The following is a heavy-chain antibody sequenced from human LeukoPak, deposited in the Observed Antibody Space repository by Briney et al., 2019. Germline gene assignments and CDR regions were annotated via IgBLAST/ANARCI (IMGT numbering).Heavy chain of an antibody. J-gene: IGHJ5*02. D-gene: IGHD3-16*01. V-gene: IGHV4-61*01. CDR3: ARRFRNWFDP. CDR2: SSDSGST. Sequence: PSETLSLTCTVSGGSVSSGNYYWTWIRQPPGKGLEWIGYSSDSGSTDFNPSLKGRVTISVDTSKNQFSLKVRSVTAADTAVYYCARRFRNWFDPWGQGTLVTVSS. CDR1: GGSVSSGNYY.